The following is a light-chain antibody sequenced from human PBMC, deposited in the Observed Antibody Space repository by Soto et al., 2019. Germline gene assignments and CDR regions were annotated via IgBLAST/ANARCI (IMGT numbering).Light chain of an antibody. J-gene: IGKJ1*01. CDR3: QHYNDWPPTWT. V-gene: IGKV3-15*01. CDR2: SAS. Sequence: EIVMTQSPATLSVSPGERATLSCWASQSVSSKLAWYQQQPGQAPRVLIYSASTRATGIPARFSGSGFGTEFTLTFSSLQSEDFAVYYCQHYNDWPPTWTFGQGTRVEVK. CDR1: QSVSSK.